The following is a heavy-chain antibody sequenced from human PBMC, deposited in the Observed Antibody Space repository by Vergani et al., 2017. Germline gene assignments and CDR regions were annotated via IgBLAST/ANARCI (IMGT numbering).Heavy chain of an antibody. CDR1: GFTFSSYA. J-gene: IGHJ4*02. D-gene: IGHD6-19*01. Sequence: EVQLLESGGGLVQPGGSLRRSCAASGFTFSSYAMNWVRQAPGKGLEGVSAIRGTGGNTYYASSVQGRFTISRDNSKNTLYRQMNSLRAEDTAVYYCAKSSSGWSHFDYWAQGTLVTVSS. CDR2: IRGTGGNT. CDR3: AKSSSGWSHFDY. V-gene: IGHV3-23*01.